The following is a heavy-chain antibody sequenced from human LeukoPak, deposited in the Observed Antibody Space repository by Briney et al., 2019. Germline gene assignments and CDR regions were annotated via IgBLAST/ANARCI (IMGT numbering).Heavy chain of an antibody. Sequence: PGGSLGLSRAASGFTFSNYWMHWVRQVPGKGLVWVSRINVDGSVKSYADSVKGRFTISRDNAKNTVSLQMNSLRAEDTAVYYCVRDLILVDTPGDDFDYWGQGALVTVSS. V-gene: IGHV3-74*01. CDR1: GFTFSNYW. D-gene: IGHD4-23*01. CDR2: INVDGSVK. CDR3: VRDLILVDTPGDDFDY. J-gene: IGHJ4*02.